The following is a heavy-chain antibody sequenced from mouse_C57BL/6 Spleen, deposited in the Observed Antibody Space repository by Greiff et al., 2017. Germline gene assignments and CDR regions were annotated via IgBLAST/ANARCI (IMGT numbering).Heavy chain of an antibody. Sequence: ESGPGLVKPSQSLSLTCSVTGYSITSGYYWNWIRQFPGNKLEWMGYISYDGSNNYNPSLKNRISITRDTSKNQFFLKLNSVTTEDTATYYCAREVYYYGSSSYYYAMDYWGQGTSVTVSS. V-gene: IGHV3-6*01. CDR1: GYSITSGYY. D-gene: IGHD1-1*01. J-gene: IGHJ4*01. CDR2: ISYDGSN. CDR3: AREVYYYGSSSYYYAMDY.